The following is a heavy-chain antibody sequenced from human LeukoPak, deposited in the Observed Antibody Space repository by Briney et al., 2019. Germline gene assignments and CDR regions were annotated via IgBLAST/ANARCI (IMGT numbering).Heavy chain of an antibody. CDR3: ARGGSPRRFYYYYYYMDV. Sequence: GGSLRHSCAASGFTFSTYVMSWVRQAPGKGLEWVSTISGSGANTYYADSVRGRFTISRDNSKNTLYLHMNSLRAEDTAVYYCARGGSPRRFYYYYYYMDVWGKGTTVTVSS. J-gene: IGHJ6*03. CDR2: ISGSGANT. V-gene: IGHV3-23*01. D-gene: IGHD3-10*01. CDR1: GFTFSTYV.